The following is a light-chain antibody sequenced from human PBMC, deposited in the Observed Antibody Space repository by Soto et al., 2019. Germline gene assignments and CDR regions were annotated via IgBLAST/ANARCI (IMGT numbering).Light chain of an antibody. Sequence: DIQMTQSPSTLSASVGDRVTITCRASQSISSWLAWYQQKPGKAPKLLIYKASSLESGVRSRFSGSGSETEFTLTISRLQPDDFETYYCQQYNSYSRTFGQGTKVEIK. CDR2: KAS. V-gene: IGKV1-5*03. J-gene: IGKJ1*01. CDR3: QQYNSYSRT. CDR1: QSISSW.